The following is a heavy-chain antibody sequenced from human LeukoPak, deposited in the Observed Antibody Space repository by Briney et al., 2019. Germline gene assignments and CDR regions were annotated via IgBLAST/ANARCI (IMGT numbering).Heavy chain of an antibody. CDR1: GYSISSGYY. D-gene: IGHD4-17*01. J-gene: IGHJ4*02. CDR2: IYHSGST. Sequence: SETLSLTCTVSGYSISSGYYWGWIRQPPGKGLEWIGSIYHSGSTYYNPSLKSRVTISVDTSKNQFSLKLSSVTAAYTAVYYCARAAGGDRNDYEDYWGQGTLVTVSS. V-gene: IGHV4-38-2*02. CDR3: ARAAGGDRNDYEDY.